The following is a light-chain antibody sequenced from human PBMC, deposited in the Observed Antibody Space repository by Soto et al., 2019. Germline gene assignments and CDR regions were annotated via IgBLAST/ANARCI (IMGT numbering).Light chain of an antibody. Sequence: DIQMTQSPSTLSASVGDRVTITCRASQSISSWLAWYQQKPGKAPKLLIYDASSLESGVPSRFSGNGSGTEFTLTISSLQPDDFATYYCQQYNSYSLTFGRGTKVDIK. CDR1: QSISSW. CDR2: DAS. J-gene: IGKJ4*01. V-gene: IGKV1-5*01. CDR3: QQYNSYSLT.